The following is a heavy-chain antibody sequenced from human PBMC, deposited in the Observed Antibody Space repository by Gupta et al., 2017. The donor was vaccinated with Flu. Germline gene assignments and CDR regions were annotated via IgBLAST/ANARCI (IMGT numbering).Heavy chain of an antibody. CDR3: ARHVHCRRNCGHYYYFGMDV. D-gene: IGHD2-15*01. V-gene: IGHV4-39*01. CDR2: FDLAGNK. J-gene: IGHJ6*02. Sequence: VQMQEAGPGMVKPSEILSPTCTLSGRSIYHSSFYWTWLRQSPGKGRVWIGVFDLAGNKYYRRPVESRVSISIDTSKNQCSLWMSSVTAADTARYYCARHVHCRRNCGHYYYFGMDVWGPGTTVTVSS. CDR1: GRSIYHSSFY.